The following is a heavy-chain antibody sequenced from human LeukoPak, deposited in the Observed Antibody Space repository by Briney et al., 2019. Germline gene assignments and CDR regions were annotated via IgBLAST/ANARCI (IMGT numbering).Heavy chain of an antibody. CDR3: VRHQGSSTYDY. CDR2: ISYSGSP. D-gene: IGHD2/OR15-2a*01. J-gene: IGHJ4*02. CDR1: GGSISSYY. Sequence: PSETLSLTCTVSGGSISSYYWSWIRQPPGKGLEWIGYISYSGSPNYKASLMSRITMSVDMSKNHISLRLTSVTAADTAVYYCVRHQGSSTYDYWGQGILVTVSS. V-gene: IGHV4-59*08.